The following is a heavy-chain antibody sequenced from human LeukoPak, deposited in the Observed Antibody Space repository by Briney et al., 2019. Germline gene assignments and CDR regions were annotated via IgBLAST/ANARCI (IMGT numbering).Heavy chain of an antibody. J-gene: IGHJ3*02. V-gene: IGHV3-53*01. CDR1: GFTVSGNY. Sequence: PGGSLRLSCAASGFTVSGNYMSWDRQAPGKGLEWVSVIYSGGRTYYADSVKGRFTISRDNSKNTLYLEMNTLRAEDTAVYYCARDRKGLDAFDIWGQGTMVTVSS. CDR2: IYSGGRT. CDR3: ARDRKGLDAFDI.